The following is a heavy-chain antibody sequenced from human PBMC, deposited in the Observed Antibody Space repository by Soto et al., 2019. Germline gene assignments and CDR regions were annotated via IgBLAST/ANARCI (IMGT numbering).Heavy chain of an antibody. CDR3: ARGRSGSYELDY. J-gene: IGHJ4*02. CDR2: INHSGST. V-gene: IGHV4-34*01. CDR1: GGSFSGYY. Sequence: NPSETLSLTCAVYGGSFSGYYWSWIRQPPGKGLEWIGEINHSGSTNYNPSLKSRVTISVDTSKNQFSLKLSSVTAADTAVYYCARGRSGSYELDYWGQGTLVTVSS. D-gene: IGHD1-26*01.